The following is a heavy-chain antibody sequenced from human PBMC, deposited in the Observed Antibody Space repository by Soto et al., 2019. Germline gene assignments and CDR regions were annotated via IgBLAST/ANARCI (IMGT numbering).Heavy chain of an antibody. J-gene: IGHJ6*03. CDR2: INADNGNT. CDR1: GYTFTSYA. D-gene: IGHD2-2*01. CDR3: ARGHRLSAAMFGYYYYYLDV. Sequence: GASVKVSCKASGYTFTSYAMHWVRQAPGQRLEWMGWINADNGNTNYSQKFQGRVTITRNTSISTAYMELSSLRSEDTAVYYCARGHRLSAAMFGYYYYYLDVWGKGTTVTVSS. V-gene: IGHV1-3*01.